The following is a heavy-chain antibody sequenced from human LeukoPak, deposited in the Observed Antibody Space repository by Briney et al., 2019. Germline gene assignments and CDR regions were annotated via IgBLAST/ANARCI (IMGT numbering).Heavy chain of an antibody. V-gene: IGHV1-3*01. Sequence: GASVKVSCKASGYTFTSYAMHWVRQAPGQRLEWMGWIDAGNGNTKYSQKFQGRVTITRDTSASTAYMELSSLRSEDTAVYYCARELVVGGYYYSHILDYWGQGTLVTVSS. CDR1: GYTFTSYA. D-gene: IGHD3-22*01. J-gene: IGHJ4*02. CDR2: IDAGNGNT. CDR3: ARELVVGGYYYSHILDY.